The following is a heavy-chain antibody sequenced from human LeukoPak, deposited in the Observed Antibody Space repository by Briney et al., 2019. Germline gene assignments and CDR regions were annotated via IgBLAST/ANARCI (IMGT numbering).Heavy chain of an antibody. J-gene: IGHJ4*02. CDR3: ARGPNSNWSGLDF. Sequence: GGSLRLSCTASGFSFSGHWMHWARQLPGKGLVWVSRISPTGSTTSYADSVKGRFTVSRDNAKHTLYLQVNNLRAEDTALYYCARGPNSNWSGLDFWGQGTLLTVSS. V-gene: IGHV3-74*01. CDR1: GFSFSGHW. D-gene: IGHD6-6*01. CDR2: ISPTGSTT.